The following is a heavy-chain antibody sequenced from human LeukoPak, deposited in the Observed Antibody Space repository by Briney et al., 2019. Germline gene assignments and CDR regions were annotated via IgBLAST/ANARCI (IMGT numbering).Heavy chain of an antibody. J-gene: IGHJ4*02. CDR2: INHSGST. Sequence: PSETLSLTCAVYGGSFSGYYWRWIRQPPGKGLEWNGEINHSGSTNYNPSLKSRVTISVDTSKNQFSLKLSSVTAADTAVYYCAILRWGIAAAAPFDYWGQGTLVTVSS. D-gene: IGHD6-13*01. CDR1: GGSFSGYY. CDR3: AILRWGIAAAAPFDY. V-gene: IGHV4-34*01.